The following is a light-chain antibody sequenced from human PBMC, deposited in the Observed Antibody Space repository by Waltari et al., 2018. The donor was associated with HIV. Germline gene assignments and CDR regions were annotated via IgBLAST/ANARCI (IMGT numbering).Light chain of an antibody. J-gene: IGLJ2*01. CDR3: AAWDDSLSVVV. Sequence: QSVLTQPPSASGTPGQRVTIPCSGSSSNIESNYVYWYQHRPGTAPKLLIYRSIRRRSGVPDRFSGSKSGPSASLAISGLRSEDEADYYCAAWDDSLSVVVFGGGTKLTVL. V-gene: IGLV1-47*01. CDR2: RSI. CDR1: SSNIESNY.